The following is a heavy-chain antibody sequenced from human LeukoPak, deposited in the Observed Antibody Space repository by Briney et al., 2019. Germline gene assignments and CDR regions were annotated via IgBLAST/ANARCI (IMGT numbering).Heavy chain of an antibody. CDR2: INPSGGST. CDR3: ARDPSIKLLWFGPGYMDV. J-gene: IGHJ6*03. D-gene: IGHD3-10*01. V-gene: IGHV1-46*01. CDR1: GYTFTSYY. Sequence: ASVKVSCKASGYTFTSYYMHWVRQAPGQGLEWMGIINPSGGSTSYAQKFQGRVTMTRDMSTSTVYMELSSLRSEDTAVYYCARDPSIKLLWFGPGYMDVWGKGTTVTVSS.